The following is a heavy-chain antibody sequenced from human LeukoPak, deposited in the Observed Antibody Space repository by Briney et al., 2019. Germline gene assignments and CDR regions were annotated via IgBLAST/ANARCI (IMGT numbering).Heavy chain of an antibody. CDR2: ISERGGST. CDR3: AKRGIVIRAVIIIGFHKEAYYFDY. D-gene: IGHD3-10*01. CDR1: GITLSNFG. J-gene: IGHJ4*02. V-gene: IGHV3-23*01. Sequence: GGPVRLLCVVSGITLSNFGMSWVRHAPGKGREWVSGISERGGSTNYAHSVKGRLIISRDTSKNTVYLQMNSLRVEDTAVYFCAKRGIVIRAVIIIGFHKEAYYFDYWGQGILVTVSS.